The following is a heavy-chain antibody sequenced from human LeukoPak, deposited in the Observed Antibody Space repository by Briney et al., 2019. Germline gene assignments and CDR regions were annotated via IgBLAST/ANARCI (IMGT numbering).Heavy chain of an antibody. J-gene: IGHJ6*03. CDR2: ISSSSSTI. D-gene: IGHD3-16*01. CDR1: GFTFSSYG. V-gene: IGHV3-48*04. CDR3: ARRFYYMDV. Sequence: GGSLRLSCAASGFTFSSYGMTWVRQAPGKGLEWVSYISSSSSTIYYADSVKGRFIVSRDNAKNSLYLQMNSLRAEDTALYYCARRFYYMDVWGKGTTVTVSS.